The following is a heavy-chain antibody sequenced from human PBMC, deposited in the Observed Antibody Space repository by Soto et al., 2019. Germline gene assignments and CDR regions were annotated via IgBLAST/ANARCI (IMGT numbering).Heavy chain of an antibody. CDR2: ISSSSSTI. CDR3: ARVGGVTIFGVVMPFPYYGMDV. Sequence: GGSLRLSCAASGFTFSSYSLNWFRQATGQGLEWVSYISSSSSTIYYADSVKGRFTISRDNAKNSLYLQMNRLRAEDTAVYYCARVGGVTIFGVVMPFPYYGMDVWGQGTTVTVSS. J-gene: IGHJ6*02. V-gene: IGHV3-48*04. CDR1: GFTFSSYS. D-gene: IGHD3-3*01.